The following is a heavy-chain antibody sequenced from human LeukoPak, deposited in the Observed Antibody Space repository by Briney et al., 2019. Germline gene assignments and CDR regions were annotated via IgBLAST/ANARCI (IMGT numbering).Heavy chain of an antibody. CDR3: AKDRLNLDAFDI. V-gene: IGHV3-23*01. CDR1: GFTVSSNY. D-gene: IGHD2-8*01. J-gene: IGHJ3*02. Sequence: GGSLRLSCAASGFTVSSNYMSWVREAPGEGVVWVSGISDSGDYKYYADSVKGRFTISRDNSKNTVYVQMNSLRAEDTALYYCAKDRLNLDAFDIWGQGTMVTVSS. CDR2: ISDSGDYK.